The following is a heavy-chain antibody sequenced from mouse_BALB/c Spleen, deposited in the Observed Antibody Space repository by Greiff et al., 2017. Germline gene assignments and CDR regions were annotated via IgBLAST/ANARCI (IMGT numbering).Heavy chain of an antibody. CDR3: ARSDGNSFAY. D-gene: IGHD2-1*01. J-gene: IGHJ3*01. V-gene: IGHV3-2*02. CDR2: ISYSGST. Sequence: DVKLQESGPGLVKPSQSLSLTCTVTGYSITSDYAWNWIRQFPGNKLEWMGYISYSGSTSYNPSLKSRISITRDTSKNQFFLQLNSVTTEDTATYYCARSDGNSFAYWGQGTLVTVSA. CDR1: GYSITSDYA.